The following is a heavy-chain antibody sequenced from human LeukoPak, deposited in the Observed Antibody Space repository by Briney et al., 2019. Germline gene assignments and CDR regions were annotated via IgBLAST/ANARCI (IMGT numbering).Heavy chain of an antibody. J-gene: IGHJ4*02. Sequence: SSETLSLTRTASGGSISNYFWSWIRQPPGKGLEWIGYIYYSGSTNYNPSLKSRVTISIDTSMNQFSLKLSSVTAADTAVYYCARHGQTYSNSFDYWGQGSLVTVSS. D-gene: IGHD6-13*01. V-gene: IGHV4-59*08. CDR2: IYYSGST. CDR3: ARHGQTYSNSFDY. CDR1: GGSISNYF.